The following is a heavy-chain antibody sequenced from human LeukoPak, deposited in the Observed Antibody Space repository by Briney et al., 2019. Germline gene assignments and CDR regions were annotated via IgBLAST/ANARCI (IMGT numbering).Heavy chain of an antibody. J-gene: IGHJ4*02. V-gene: IGHV3-74*01. CDR2: INSDASST. CDR1: GFTFSSYW. Sequence: GGSLRLSCAASGFTFSSYWMHWFRQAPGKGLVWVSRINSDASSTSYADSVKGRFTISRDNAKNTLYMQMNSLRAEETAVYYCARRTKDYYDSSGYSFDYWGQGTLVTASS. CDR3: ARRTKDYYDSSGYSFDY. D-gene: IGHD3-22*01.